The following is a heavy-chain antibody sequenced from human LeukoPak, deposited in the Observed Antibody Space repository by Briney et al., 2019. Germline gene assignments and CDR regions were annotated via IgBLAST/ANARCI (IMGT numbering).Heavy chain of an antibody. J-gene: IGHJ4*02. D-gene: IGHD6-19*01. V-gene: IGHV4-39*01. CDR3: AKHRMWLVGLDY. Sequence: SETLSLTCTVSGAFINTDNYWGWIRQSPGKGLELIGSVHFSGATHYNPSLKSRVAIALDTSKNQFSLELNSVTAADTAIYYCAKHRMWLVGLDYWGQGTLVTVSS. CDR2: VHFSGAT. CDR1: GAFINTDNY.